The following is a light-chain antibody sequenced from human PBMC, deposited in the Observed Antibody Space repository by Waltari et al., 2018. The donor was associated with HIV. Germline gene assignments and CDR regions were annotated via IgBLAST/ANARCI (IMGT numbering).Light chain of an antibody. Sequence: SYELTQPSSVSVSPGQTARITCSGNVVAKKYVRWFQQKPGQAPVLLMYKDNVRPSGIPERFSGLSSGTTVTLTISGAHLEDEADYYCYCAADTTAVFGGGTQLTVL. J-gene: IGLJ7*01. CDR3: YCAADTTAV. CDR1: VVAKKY. V-gene: IGLV3-27*01. CDR2: KDN.